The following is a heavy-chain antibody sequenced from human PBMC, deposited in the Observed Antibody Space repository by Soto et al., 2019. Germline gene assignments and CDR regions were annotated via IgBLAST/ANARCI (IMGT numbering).Heavy chain of an antibody. V-gene: IGHV1-2*04. J-gene: IGHJ4*02. CDR3: ARSIAAAGTGPWYFDY. Sequence: TSVKVSCKASGYTFTGYYMHWVRQAPGQGLEWMGWINPNSGGTNYAQKFQGWVTMTRDTSISTAYMELSRLRSDDTAVYYCARSIAAAGTGPWYFDYWGQGTLVTVSS. CDR1: GYTFTGYY. D-gene: IGHD6-13*01. CDR2: INPNSGGT.